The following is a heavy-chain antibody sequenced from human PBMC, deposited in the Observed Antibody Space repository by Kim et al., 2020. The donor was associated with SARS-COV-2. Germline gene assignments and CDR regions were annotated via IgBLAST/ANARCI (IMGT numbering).Heavy chain of an antibody. Sequence: STNYNPSLKSRVTISVDTSKNQFSLKLSSVTAADTAVYYCAREADGWFDPWGQGTLVTVSS. V-gene: IGHV4-59*01. CDR3: AREADGWFDP. D-gene: IGHD2-15*01. J-gene: IGHJ5*02. CDR2: ST.